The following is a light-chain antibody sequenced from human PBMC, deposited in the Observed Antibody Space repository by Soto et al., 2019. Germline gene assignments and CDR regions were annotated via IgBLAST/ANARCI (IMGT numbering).Light chain of an antibody. Sequence: DIQMTQSPSSLSASVGDRVSITCRASQSISTYLNWYQQKPGKAPRLLIYGASSLHSGAPSRFSGSGSGTEFTLTISSLQPEDFATYYCQQSYNNPVIFGGGTKVEIK. V-gene: IGKV1-39*01. CDR2: GAS. J-gene: IGKJ4*01. CDR1: QSISTY. CDR3: QQSYNNPVI.